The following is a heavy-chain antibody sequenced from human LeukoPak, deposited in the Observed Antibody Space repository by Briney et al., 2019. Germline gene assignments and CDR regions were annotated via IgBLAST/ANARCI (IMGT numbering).Heavy chain of an antibody. V-gene: IGHV3-43*02. CDR2: ISGDGGST. CDR1: GFTFDDYA. CDR3: AKGTYCSGGSCYGNRFDP. Sequence: PGGSLRLSCAASGFTFDDYAMHWVRQAPGKGLEWVSLISGDGGSTYYADSVKGRFTISRDNSKNSLYLQMNSLRTEDTALYYCAKGTYCSGGSCYGNRFDPWGQGTLVTVSS. D-gene: IGHD2-15*01. J-gene: IGHJ5*02.